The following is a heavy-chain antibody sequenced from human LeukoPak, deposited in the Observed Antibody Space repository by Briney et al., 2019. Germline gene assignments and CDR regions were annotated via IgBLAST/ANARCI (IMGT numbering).Heavy chain of an antibody. CDR1: GGTFSSYA. CDR3: ARDRYHYYYFDY. CDR2: IIPIFGTA. V-gene: IGHV1-69*01. Sequence: ASVKVSCKASGGTFSSYAISWVRQAPGQGLECMGGIIPIFGTANYAQKFQGRVTITADESTSTAYMELSSLRSEDTAVYYCARDRYHYYYFDYWGQGTLVTVSS. J-gene: IGHJ4*02. D-gene: IGHD3-22*01.